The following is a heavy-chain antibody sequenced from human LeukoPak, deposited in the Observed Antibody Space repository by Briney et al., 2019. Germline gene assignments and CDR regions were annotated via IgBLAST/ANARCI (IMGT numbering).Heavy chain of an antibody. CDR1: GFTFNDHA. Sequence: GGSLRLSCAASGFTFNDHAMHWVRQVPGKGLEWVSSVSWNSGSMDYADSVKGRFTISRDNAMKSLYLQMNSLRAEDTALYYCAKDIGSSSRYYYGMDGWGQGTTVTVSS. D-gene: IGHD6-6*01. V-gene: IGHV3-9*01. CDR3: AKDIGSSSRYYYGMDG. CDR2: VSWNSGSM. J-gene: IGHJ6*02.